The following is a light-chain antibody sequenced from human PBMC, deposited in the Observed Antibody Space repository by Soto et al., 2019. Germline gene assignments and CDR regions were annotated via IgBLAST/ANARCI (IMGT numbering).Light chain of an antibody. CDR1: QSISSW. Sequence: LRLTQSPSFMSASVGARVTITSRASQSISSWLAWYQQKPGKAPKLLIYKASSLESGVPSRFSGSGSGTEFTLTISSLQPDDFATYYCQQYNSYSLLTFGGGTKVDIK. CDR3: QQYNSYSLLT. V-gene: IGKV1-5*03. J-gene: IGKJ4*01. CDR2: KAS.